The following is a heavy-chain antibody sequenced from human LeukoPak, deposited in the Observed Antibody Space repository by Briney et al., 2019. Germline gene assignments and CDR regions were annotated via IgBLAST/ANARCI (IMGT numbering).Heavy chain of an antibody. Sequence: GGSLRLSCAASGFTFSSYGMHWVRQAPGKGLEWVAVISYDGSNKYYADSVKGRFTISRDNAQNSLYLQMNSLRAEDTAVYYCARGYYYDNSGYFSVTPRHDAFDIWGQGTMVTVSS. V-gene: IGHV3-30*03. D-gene: IGHD3-22*01. CDR2: ISYDGSNK. J-gene: IGHJ3*02. CDR3: ARGYYYDNSGYFSVTPRHDAFDI. CDR1: GFTFSSYG.